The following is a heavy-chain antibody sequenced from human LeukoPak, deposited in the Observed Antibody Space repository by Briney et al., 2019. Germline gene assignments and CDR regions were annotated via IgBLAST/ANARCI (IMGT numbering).Heavy chain of an antibody. CDR2: ISGSGGST. D-gene: IGHD3-10*01. CDR1: GFTFSSYS. Sequence: GGSLRLSCAASGFTFSSYSMIWVRQAPGKGLEWVSAISGSGGSTYYADSVKGRFTISRDNSKNTLYLQMNSLRAEDTAVYYCAKDRYYGSGSYYAYYYYGMDVWGQGTTVTVSS. V-gene: IGHV3-23*01. CDR3: AKDRYYGSGSYYAYYYYGMDV. J-gene: IGHJ6*02.